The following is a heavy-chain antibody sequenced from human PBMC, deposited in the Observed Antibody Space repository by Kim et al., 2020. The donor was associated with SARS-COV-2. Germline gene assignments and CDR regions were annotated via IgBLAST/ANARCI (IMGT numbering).Heavy chain of an antibody. Sequence: SVKVSCKASGGTFSSYAISWVRQAPGQGLEWMGGIIPIFGTANYAQKFQGRVTITADESTSTAYMELSSLRSEDTAVYYCARARFGWIAVAGTGVFYGMDVWGQGTTVTVSS. CDR3: ARARFGWIAVAGTGVFYGMDV. D-gene: IGHD6-19*01. V-gene: IGHV1-69*13. J-gene: IGHJ6*02. CDR1: GGTFSSYA. CDR2: IIPIFGTA.